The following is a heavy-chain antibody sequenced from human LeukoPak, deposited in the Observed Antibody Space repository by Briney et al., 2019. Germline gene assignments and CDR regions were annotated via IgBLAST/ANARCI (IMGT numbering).Heavy chain of an antibody. Sequence: GGSLRLSCAASGFTFRSYGMQWVRQAPGKGLEWVSYITYNSGTIFYPDSVKGRFTISRHNAKDSLYLQMSSLSAEDTAVYYFAKESGYSYYYDYWGQGTLVTVSS. CDR3: AKESGYSYYYDY. D-gene: IGHD5-18*01. CDR2: ITYNSGTI. V-gene: IGHV3-48*01. J-gene: IGHJ4*02. CDR1: GFTFRSYG.